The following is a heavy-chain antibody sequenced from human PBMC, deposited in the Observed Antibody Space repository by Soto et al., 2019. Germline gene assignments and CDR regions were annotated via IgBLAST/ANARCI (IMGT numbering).Heavy chain of an antibody. V-gene: IGHV1-18*01. CDR3: ARGRIVASIHDAFEI. Sequence: QGQLLQSGDEVKKPGASVRVSCRASGYDFTSYGISWVRQAPGQRLEWVSWISAYNGKRDTAQKFQGRITMTLDTSTDTAHMELGELTSADTAVYYCARGRIVASIHDAFEIWGQGTMVAVSS. CDR1: GYDFTSYG. CDR2: ISAYNGKR. D-gene: IGHD2-21*01. J-gene: IGHJ3*02.